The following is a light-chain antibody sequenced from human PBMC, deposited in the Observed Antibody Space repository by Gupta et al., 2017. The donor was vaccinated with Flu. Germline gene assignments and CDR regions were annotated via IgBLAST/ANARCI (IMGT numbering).Light chain of an antibody. V-gene: IGLV2-14*01. CDR1: SSDIGGYNY. Sequence: QSVLTQPASVSGSPGQSITLSCTGASSDIGGYNYVSWYQQHPGKAPKLLIYEVTNRPLGTSNRFSGSKSGNTASLTISGLQAEDEADYYCSSKRSGSTYVFGSGTTVTVL. CDR2: EVT. J-gene: IGLJ1*01. CDR3: SSKRSGSTYV.